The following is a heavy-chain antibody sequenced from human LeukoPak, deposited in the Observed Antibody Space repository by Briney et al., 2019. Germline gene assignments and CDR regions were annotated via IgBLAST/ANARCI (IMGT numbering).Heavy chain of an antibody. V-gene: IGHV4-30-2*01. CDR1: GGSISTGGYS. Sequence: PSGTLSLTCAVSGGSISTGGYSWSWIRQPPGKGLEWIGYIYHSGSTYYNPSLKSRVTISVDRPKNQFSLKLTSVTAADAAVYYCARGITMASNWFDPWGQGTLVTVSS. D-gene: IGHD3-10*01. J-gene: IGHJ5*02. CDR2: IYHSGST. CDR3: ARGITMASNWFDP.